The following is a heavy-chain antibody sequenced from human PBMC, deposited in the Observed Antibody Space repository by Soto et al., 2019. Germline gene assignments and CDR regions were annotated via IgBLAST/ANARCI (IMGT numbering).Heavy chain of an antibody. D-gene: IGHD2-15*01. CDR1: GDSVSSNSAA. V-gene: IGHV6-1*01. CDR3: AREEVCSGGSCYSGDNWFDP. Sequence: QVQLQQSGPGLVKPSQTLSLTCAISGDSVSSNSAAWNWIRQSPSRGLEWLGRTYYRSKWYNDYAVSVKSRITINPDTSKNQFSLQLNSVTPEDTAVYYCAREEVCSGGSCYSGDNWFDPWGQGTLVTVSS. CDR2: TYYRSKWYN. J-gene: IGHJ5*02.